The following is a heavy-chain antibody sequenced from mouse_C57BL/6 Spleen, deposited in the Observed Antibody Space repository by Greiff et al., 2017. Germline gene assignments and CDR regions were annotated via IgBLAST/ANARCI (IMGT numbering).Heavy chain of an antibody. D-gene: IGHD2-12*01. J-gene: IGHJ2*01. CDR3: ARKDYSHYFDY. CDR2: IDPSDSYT. CDR1: GYTFTSYW. V-gene: IGHV1-50*01. Sequence: QVQLQQPGAELVKPGASVKLSCKASGYTFTSYWMQWVKQRPGQGLEWIGEIDPSDSYTNYNQKFKGQATLTVDTSSSTAYMQLSSLTSEDSAVYYCARKDYSHYFDYWGQGTTRTVSS.